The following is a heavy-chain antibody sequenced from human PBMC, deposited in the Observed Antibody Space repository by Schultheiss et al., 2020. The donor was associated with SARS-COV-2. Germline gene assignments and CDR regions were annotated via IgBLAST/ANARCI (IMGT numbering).Heavy chain of an antibody. V-gene: IGHV1-18*04. CDR2: IIAYNGNT. CDR1: GYTFTSYG. J-gene: IGHJ5*02. Sequence: ASVKVSCKASGYTFTSYGISWVRQAPGQGLEWMGWIIAYNGNTNYAQKLQGRVTITADESTNTAYMELSSLRSEDTAVYHCARCSQGGSGWFDPWGQGTLVTVSS. D-gene: IGHD6-19*01. CDR3: ARCSQGGSGWFDP.